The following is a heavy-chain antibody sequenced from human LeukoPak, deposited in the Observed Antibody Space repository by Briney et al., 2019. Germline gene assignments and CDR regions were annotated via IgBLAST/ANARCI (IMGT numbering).Heavy chain of an antibody. CDR1: GGSISSSNW. D-gene: IGHD3-22*01. V-gene: IGHV4-4*02. J-gene: IGHJ3*02. CDR2: IYHSGST. Sequence: SETLSLTCAVSGGSISSSNWWSWVRQPPGKGLEWIGEIYHSGSTNYNPSLKSRVTISVDKSKNQFSLKLSSVTAADTAVYYCARAGDSSSYAFDIWGQGTMVTVSS. CDR3: ARAGDSSSYAFDI.